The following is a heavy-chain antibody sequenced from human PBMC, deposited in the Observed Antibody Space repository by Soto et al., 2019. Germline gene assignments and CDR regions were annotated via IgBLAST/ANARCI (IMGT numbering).Heavy chain of an antibody. V-gene: IGHV4-59*01. CDR2: MYLSGST. CDR1: GDSISGSS. D-gene: IGHD6-19*01. CDR3: ARGSGWYFH. J-gene: IGHJ4*02. Sequence: PSETLSLTCTVSGDSISGSSWSWIWQPPGKGLEWIAYMYLSGSTNYNPSLKSRATISVDTSKNQFSLKLSSVTAADTAVYYCARGSGWYFHWGQGTLVTVSS.